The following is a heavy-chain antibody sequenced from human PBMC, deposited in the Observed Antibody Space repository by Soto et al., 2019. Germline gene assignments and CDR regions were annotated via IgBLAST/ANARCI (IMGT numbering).Heavy chain of an antibody. CDR1: GFTFSSYD. J-gene: IGHJ3*02. CDR2: IGTAGDT. V-gene: IGHV3-13*04. Sequence: EVQLVESGGGLVQPGGSLRLSCAASGFTFSSYDMHWVRQATGKGLEWVSAIGTAGDTYYPGSVKGRFTISRENAKNSLYLQVNSLRAGDTAVYYCAMKRRGDAFDIWGQGTMVTVSS. CDR3: AMKRRGDAFDI. D-gene: IGHD3-10*01.